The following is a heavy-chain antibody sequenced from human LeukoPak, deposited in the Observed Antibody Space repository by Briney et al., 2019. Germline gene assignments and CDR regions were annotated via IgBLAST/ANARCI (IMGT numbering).Heavy chain of an antibody. CDR3: AKAGYSSSWSLEDVDY. CDR2: ISGSGGST. D-gene: IGHD6-13*01. CDR1: GFTFSSYA. V-gene: IGHV3-23*01. Sequence: GGSLRLSCAASGFTFSSYAMSWVRQAPGKGLEWVSAISGSGGSTYYADSVKGRFAISRDNSKNTLYLQMNSLRAEDTAVYYCAKAGYSSSWSLEDVDYWGQGTLVTVSS. J-gene: IGHJ4*02.